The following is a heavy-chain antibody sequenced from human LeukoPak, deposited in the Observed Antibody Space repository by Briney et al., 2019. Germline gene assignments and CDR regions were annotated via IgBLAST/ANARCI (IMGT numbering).Heavy chain of an antibody. V-gene: IGHV4-59*01. Sequence: KASETLSLTCTLSGASISRYYRSWIRHPPGRVLEWVGYIHSSGSTNYNPSLKSRVTIPVDTSQNQFSRTLSSVAAADTAVYYCARDSEWIWLDFDLWGRGSLVTVSP. J-gene: IGHJ2*01. CDR2: IHSSGST. CDR3: ARDSEWIWLDFDL. D-gene: IGHD5-12*01. CDR1: GASISRYY.